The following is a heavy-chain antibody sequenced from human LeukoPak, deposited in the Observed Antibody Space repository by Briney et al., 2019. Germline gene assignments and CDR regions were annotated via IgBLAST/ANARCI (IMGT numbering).Heavy chain of an antibody. CDR3: ARDPRGVIVFPETLDV. CDR2: ISGRGDST. Sequence: PGGSLRLSCAASGFTFSSYAMSWVRQAPGKGLEWVSGISGRGDSTYYADSDKGRFTISRDNSKNTVYLQMSSLRAEDTALYYCARDPRGVIVFPETLDVRGQGTTVTVSS. J-gene: IGHJ6*02. V-gene: IGHV3-23*01. D-gene: IGHD3-10*01. CDR1: GFTFSSYA.